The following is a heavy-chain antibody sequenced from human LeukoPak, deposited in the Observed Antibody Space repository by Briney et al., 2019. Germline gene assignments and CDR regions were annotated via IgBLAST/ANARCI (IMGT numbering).Heavy chain of an antibody. CDR1: GGSFSDYY. J-gene: IGHJ4*02. Sequence: PSETLSLTCAVYGGSFSDYYWGWIRQPPGKGLEWIGSISYGGTTYYNPSLESRVTISVDTSKNQFSLNLSSVTAADTAVYYCGRRPGGAIEYWGQGTLVTVSS. CDR3: GRRPGGAIEY. D-gene: IGHD2-2*02. CDR2: ISYGGTT. V-gene: IGHV4-34*01.